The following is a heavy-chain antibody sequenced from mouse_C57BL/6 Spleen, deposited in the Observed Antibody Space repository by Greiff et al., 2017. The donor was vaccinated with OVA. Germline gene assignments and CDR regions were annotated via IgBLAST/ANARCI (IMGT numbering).Heavy chain of an antibody. CDR3: ARHGGYDGLFAY. V-gene: IGHV5-6*01. Sequence: EVQVVESGGDLVKPGGSLKLSCAASGFTFSSYGMSWVRQTPDKRLEWVATISSGGSYTYYPDSVKGRFTISRDNAKNTLYLQMSSLKSEDTAMYYCARHGGYDGLFAYWGQGTLVTVSA. CDR2: ISSGGSYT. D-gene: IGHD2-3*01. J-gene: IGHJ3*01. CDR1: GFTFSSYG.